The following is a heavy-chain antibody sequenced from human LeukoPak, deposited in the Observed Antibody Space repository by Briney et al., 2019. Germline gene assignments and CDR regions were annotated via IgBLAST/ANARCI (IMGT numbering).Heavy chain of an antibody. J-gene: IGHJ4*02. CDR1: GYSFTSHW. CDR3: ARVRYDSSGYYTFDH. V-gene: IGHV5-51*01. Sequence: GESLKISCNGFGYSFTSHWIGWVRQMPGKGLEWMGVVYPADSDTRYSPSFQGQVTLSADKSISTAYLQWSSVKASDTAMYFCARVRYDSSGYYTFDHWGQGTLVTVSS. CDR2: VYPADSDT. D-gene: IGHD3-22*01.